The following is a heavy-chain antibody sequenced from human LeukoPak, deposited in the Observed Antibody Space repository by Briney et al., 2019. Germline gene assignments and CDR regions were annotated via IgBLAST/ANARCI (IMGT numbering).Heavy chain of an antibody. CDR1: GFTFSSYS. D-gene: IGHD6-19*01. Sequence: GGSLRLSCAASGFTFSSYSMNWVRQAPGKGLEWVPSIRSSSSYIYYADSVKGRFTISRDNAKNSLYLQMNSLRAEDTAVYYCARDRVAGIFDYWGQGTLVTVSS. V-gene: IGHV3-21*01. CDR3: ARDRVAGIFDY. CDR2: IRSSSSYI. J-gene: IGHJ4*02.